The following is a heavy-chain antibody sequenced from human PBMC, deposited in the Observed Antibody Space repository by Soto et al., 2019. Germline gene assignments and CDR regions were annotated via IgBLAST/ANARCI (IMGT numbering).Heavy chain of an antibody. CDR1: GGSFSGYY. V-gene: IGHV4-34*01. J-gene: IGHJ6*02. CDR2: INHSGST. Sequence: SETLSLTCAVYGGSFSGYYWSWIRQPPGKGLEWIREINHSGSTNYNPSLKSRVTISVDTSKNQFSLKLSAVTAADTAVYYCARGRARPHVYYGSASYRWWRHYHGMDVWGQGTTDPVSS. CDR3: ARGRARPHVYYGSASYRWWRHYHGMDV. D-gene: IGHD3-10*01.